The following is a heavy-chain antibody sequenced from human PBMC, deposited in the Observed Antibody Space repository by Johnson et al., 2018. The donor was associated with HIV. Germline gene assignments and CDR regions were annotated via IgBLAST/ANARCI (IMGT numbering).Heavy chain of an antibody. CDR3: ARGPGGFGAFDI. CDR2: IYSGGST. V-gene: IGHV3-NL1*01. Sequence: VQLVASGGGVVQPGRSLRLSCAASGFTFSSYAMHWVRQAPGKGLEWVSVIYSGGSTYYADSVKGRFTISRDNSKNTLYLQMNSLRAEDTAVYYCARGPGGFGAFDIWGQGTMVTVSS. D-gene: IGHD2-8*02. J-gene: IGHJ3*02. CDR1: GFTFSSYA.